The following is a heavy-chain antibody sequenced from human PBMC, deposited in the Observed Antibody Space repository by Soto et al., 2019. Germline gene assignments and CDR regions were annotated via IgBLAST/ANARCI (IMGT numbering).Heavy chain of an antibody. V-gene: IGHV2-5*02. D-gene: IGHD2-21*02. Sequence: QITLKESGPTLVRPTQTLTLTCTFSGFSLSTGGVGVGWFRQPPGRALQWLGIFYTDDDRRYSPSLRGRLTITKDRSRDHVVLKMTNVDPVDTATYFCAHRIRRKYSDGFVWDVDYWGQGTLVTVSS. CDR2: FYTDDDR. CDR3: AHRIRRKYSDGFVWDVDY. CDR1: GFSLSTGGVG. J-gene: IGHJ4*02.